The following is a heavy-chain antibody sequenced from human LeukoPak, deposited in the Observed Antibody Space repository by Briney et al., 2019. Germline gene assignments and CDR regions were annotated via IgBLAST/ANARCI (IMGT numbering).Heavy chain of an antibody. Sequence: GRSLRLSCAASGFTFDDYAMHWVRQAPGKGLEWVSGISWNSGSIGYADSVKGRFTISRDNAKNSLYLQMNSLRAEDTALYYCAKDIPVAGYCSGGSCYSGAFDIWGQGTMVTVSS. CDR3: AKDIPVAGYCSGGSCYSGAFDI. CDR2: ISWNSGSI. CDR1: GFTFDDYA. V-gene: IGHV3-9*01. J-gene: IGHJ3*02. D-gene: IGHD2-15*01.